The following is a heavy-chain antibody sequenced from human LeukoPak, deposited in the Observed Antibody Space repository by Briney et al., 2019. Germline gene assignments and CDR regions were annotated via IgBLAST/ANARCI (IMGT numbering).Heavy chain of an antibody. CDR3: AKGGDGAYSSSWFDY. Sequence: GGSLRLSCAASGFTFDDYAMHWVRQAPGKGLEWVSGISWNSGSIGYADSVKGRFTISRDNAKNSLYLQMNSLRAEDMALYYCAKGGDGAYSSSWFDYWGQGTLVTVSS. V-gene: IGHV3-9*03. D-gene: IGHD6-13*01. J-gene: IGHJ4*02. CDR2: ISWNSGSI. CDR1: GFTFDDYA.